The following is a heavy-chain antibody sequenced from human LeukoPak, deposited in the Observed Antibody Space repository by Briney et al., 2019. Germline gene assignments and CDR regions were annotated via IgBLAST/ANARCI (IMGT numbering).Heavy chain of an antibody. CDR1: GFTFSDYY. Sequence: GGSLRLSCAASGFTFSDYYMSWIRQAPGKGLEWVSYISSSGSTIYYADSVKGRFTISRDNAKNSLYLQTNSLRAEDTAVYYCASANDYYDSSGSHIPDYWGQGTLVTVSS. CDR2: ISSSGSTI. J-gene: IGHJ4*02. D-gene: IGHD3-22*01. CDR3: ASANDYYDSSGSHIPDY. V-gene: IGHV3-11*01.